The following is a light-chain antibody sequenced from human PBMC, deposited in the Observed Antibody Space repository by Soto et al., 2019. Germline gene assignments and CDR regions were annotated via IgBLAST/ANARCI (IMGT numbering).Light chain of an antibody. V-gene: IGKV3-20*01. CDR1: QTVRNNY. J-gene: IGKJ4*02. CDR3: QQFRSYPLT. Sequence: LTQTTGTQALSAGVRASLSSKDSQTVRNNYLAWYQQKPGQAPRLLIYDASSRATGIPDRFSGGGSGTDFTLSVSRLEPEDFGVYYFQQFRSYPLTFGGGTKVDIK. CDR2: DAS.